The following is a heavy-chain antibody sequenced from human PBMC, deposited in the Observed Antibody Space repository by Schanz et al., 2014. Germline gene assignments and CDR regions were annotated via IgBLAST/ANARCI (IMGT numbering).Heavy chain of an antibody. V-gene: IGHV3-33*08. CDR2: IWYDGNNK. CDR1: GFIFNDYY. Sequence: VQLVESGGDLVQPGRSLRLSCAASGFIFNDYYMNWIRQAPGKGLEWVAVIWYDGNNKFYADSVKGRFIISRDNSKNTLDLQMNNLRAEDTAVYFCARDGGRDGYNLAFDVWGQGTLVTVSS. J-gene: IGHJ3*01. CDR3: ARDGGRDGYNLAFDV. D-gene: IGHD5-12*01.